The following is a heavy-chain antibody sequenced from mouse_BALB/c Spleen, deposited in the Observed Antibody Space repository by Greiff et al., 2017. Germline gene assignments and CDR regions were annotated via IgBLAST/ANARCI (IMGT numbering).Heavy chain of an antibody. CDR1: GFNIKDTY. J-gene: IGHJ4*01. Sequence: VHVKQSGAELVKPGASVKLSCTASGFNIKDTYMHWVKQRPEQGLEWIGRIDPANGNTKYDPKFQGKATITADTSSNTAYLQLSSLTSEDTAVYYCARGYGNYDAMDYWGQGTSVTVSS. V-gene: IGHV14-3*02. CDR3: ARGYGNYDAMDY. D-gene: IGHD2-10*02. CDR2: IDPANGNT.